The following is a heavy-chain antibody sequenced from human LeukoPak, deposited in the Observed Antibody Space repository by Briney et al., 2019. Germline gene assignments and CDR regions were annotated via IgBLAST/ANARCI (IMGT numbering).Heavy chain of an antibody. CDR1: GFTFSSYW. D-gene: IGHD5-18*01. CDR3: ARDHGYGNDC. Sequence: GGSLRLSCAASGFTFSSYWMSWVRQAPGKGLEWVANIKQDGNEQYYVDSVKGRFTISRDNAKNSLYLQMNSLRDEDTAVYYCARDHGYGNDCWGQGTLVTVSS. V-gene: IGHV3-7*01. CDR2: IKQDGNEQ. J-gene: IGHJ4*02.